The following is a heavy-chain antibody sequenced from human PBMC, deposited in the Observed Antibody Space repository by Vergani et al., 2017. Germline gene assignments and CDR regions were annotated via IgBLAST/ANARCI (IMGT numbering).Heavy chain of an antibody. Sequence: QVQLVQSGAEVKKPGASVKVSCKASGYTFTSYGISWVRQAPGQGVEWMGWISAYNGNTNYAQKLQGRVTMTTATSTSTAYMELRSLISVATAVYYCARGVHCSSTLTYYEDYWGQGTLVTVSS. D-gene: IGHD2-2*01. J-gene: IGHJ4*02. CDR2: ISAYNGNT. CDR1: GYTFTSYG. CDR3: ARGVHCSSTLTYYEDY. V-gene: IGHV1-18*01.